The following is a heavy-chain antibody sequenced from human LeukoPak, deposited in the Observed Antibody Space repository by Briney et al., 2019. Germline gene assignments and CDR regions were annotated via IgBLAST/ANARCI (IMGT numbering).Heavy chain of an antibody. Sequence: ASVKVSRKASGGTFSSYAISWVRQAPGQGLEWMGGIIPIFGTANYAQKFQGRVTITTDESTSTAYMELSSLRSEDTAVYYCARGYYDSSGYYYGRYWGQGTLVTVSS. J-gene: IGHJ4*02. D-gene: IGHD3-22*01. CDR1: GGTFSSYA. CDR2: IIPIFGTA. CDR3: ARGYYDSSGYYYGRY. V-gene: IGHV1-69*05.